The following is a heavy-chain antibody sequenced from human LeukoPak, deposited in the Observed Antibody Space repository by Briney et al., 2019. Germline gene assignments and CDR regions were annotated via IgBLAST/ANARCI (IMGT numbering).Heavy chain of an antibody. V-gene: IGHV4-34*01. Sequence: PPETLSLTCAVYGGSFRGYYWSWIRQPPGKGLEWIGEINHSGSTNYNPSLKSRVTISVDTSKNQFSLKLSSVTAADTAVYYCAGDYGGSRFDYWGQGTLVTVSS. CDR2: INHSGST. CDR3: AGDYGGSRFDY. D-gene: IGHD4-23*01. CDR1: GGSFRGYY. J-gene: IGHJ4*02.